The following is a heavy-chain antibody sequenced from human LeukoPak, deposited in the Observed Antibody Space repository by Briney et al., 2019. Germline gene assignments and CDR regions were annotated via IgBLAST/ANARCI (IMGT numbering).Heavy chain of an antibody. CDR2: ISYDGSNK. V-gene: IGHV3-30-3*01. Sequence: PGGSLRLSCAASEFTFSSYTMHWVRQAPGKGLEWVALISYDGSNKYYADSVKGRFTISRDNAKNSLYLQMNSLRAEDTAVYYCARDGPNSGSYRGGSPGDFDYWGQGTLVIVSS. CDR3: ARDGPNSGSYRGGSPGDFDY. D-gene: IGHD1-26*01. J-gene: IGHJ4*02. CDR1: EFTFSSYT.